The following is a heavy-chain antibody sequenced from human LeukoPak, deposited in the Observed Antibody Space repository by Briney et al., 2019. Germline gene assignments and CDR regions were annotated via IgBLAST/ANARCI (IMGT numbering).Heavy chain of an antibody. D-gene: IGHD6-19*01. CDR1: GGSISSYY. Sequence: SETLSLTCTVSGGSISSYYWSWIRQPAGKGLEWIGRIYTSGSTNYNPSLKSRVTMSVDTPKNQFSLKLSSVTAADTAVYYCARDGSSGWSFDAFDIWGQGTMVTVSS. J-gene: IGHJ3*02. CDR3: ARDGSSGWSFDAFDI. V-gene: IGHV4-4*07. CDR2: IYTSGST.